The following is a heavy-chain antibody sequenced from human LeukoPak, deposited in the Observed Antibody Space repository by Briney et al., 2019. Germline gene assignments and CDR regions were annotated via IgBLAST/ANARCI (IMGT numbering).Heavy chain of an antibody. D-gene: IGHD2-2*01. Sequence: PGGSLRLSCAASGFTFSSYGMHWVRQAPGKGLEWVAVISYDGSNKYYVDSVKGRFTISRDNSKNTLYLQMNSLRAEDTAVYYCAKGHVPLFDYWGQGTLVTVSS. CDR1: GFTFSSYG. J-gene: IGHJ4*02. CDR3: AKGHVPLFDY. V-gene: IGHV3-30*18. CDR2: ISYDGSNK.